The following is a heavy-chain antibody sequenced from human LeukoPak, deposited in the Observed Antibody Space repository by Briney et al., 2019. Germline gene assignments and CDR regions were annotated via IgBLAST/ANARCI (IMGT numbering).Heavy chain of an antibody. CDR3: AKGTYCTNGVCYSYYFDY. Sequence: PGGSLRLSCAASGFTFSSYAMSWVRQAPGKGLEWVSAISGSGGSTYYADSVKGRFTISRDNSKNTLYLQMNSLRVEDTAVYYCAKGTYCTNGVCYSYYFDYWGQGTLVTVSS. CDR1: GFTFSSYA. D-gene: IGHD2-8*01. J-gene: IGHJ4*02. CDR2: ISGSGGST. V-gene: IGHV3-23*01.